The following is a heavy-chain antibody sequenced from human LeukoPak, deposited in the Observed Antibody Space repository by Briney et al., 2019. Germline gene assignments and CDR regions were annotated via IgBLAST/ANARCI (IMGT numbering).Heavy chain of an antibody. D-gene: IGHD4-17*01. CDR3: AKDRSGGTTTTVMVA. Sequence: GGSLRLSCAASDFSFSAYAMNWVRQAPGKGLEWVSAISSSGYNTYYADSVKGRFTVFRDNSENTLYLQMNSLSAEDTALYYCAKDRSGGTTTTVMVAWGQGTLVTVSS. CDR2: ISSSGYNT. V-gene: IGHV3-23*01. J-gene: IGHJ5*02. CDR1: DFSFSAYA.